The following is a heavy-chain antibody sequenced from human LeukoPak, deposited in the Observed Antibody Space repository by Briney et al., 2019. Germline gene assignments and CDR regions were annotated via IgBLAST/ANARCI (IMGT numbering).Heavy chain of an antibody. CDR1: GYTFTGYF. D-gene: IGHD3-16*02. J-gene: IGHJ4*02. V-gene: IGHV1-2*02. CDR2: INPNSGGT. CDR3: ARDIMITFGGVIVSTQDY. Sequence: ASVKVSCKASGYTFTGYFMHWVRQAPGQGLEWMGWINPNSGGTNYAQKFQGRVTMTRHTSISTVYMELSRLRSDDTAVYYCARDIMITFGGVIVSTQDYWGQGTLVTVSS.